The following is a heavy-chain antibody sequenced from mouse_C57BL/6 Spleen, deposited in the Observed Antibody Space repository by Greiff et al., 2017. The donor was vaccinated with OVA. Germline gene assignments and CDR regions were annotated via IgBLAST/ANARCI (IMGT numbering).Heavy chain of an antibody. CDR3: AREDLRGPLDY. V-gene: IGHV1-81*01. Sequence: VQLKESGAELARPGASVKLSCKASGYTFTSYGISWVKQRTGQGLEWIGEIYPRSGNTYYNEKFKGKATLTADKSSSTAYMELRSLTSEDSAVYFCAREDLRGPLDYWGQGTTLTVSS. CDR2: IYPRSGNT. D-gene: IGHD1-1*02. J-gene: IGHJ2*01. CDR1: GYTFTSYG.